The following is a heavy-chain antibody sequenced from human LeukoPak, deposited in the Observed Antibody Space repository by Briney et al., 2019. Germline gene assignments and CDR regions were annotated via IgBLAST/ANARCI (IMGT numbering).Heavy chain of an antibody. Sequence: SQTLSLTCAVSGGSISSGGYSWSWIRQPPGKGLEWIGYIYYSGSTYYNPSLKSRVTISVDTSKNQFSLKLSSVTAADTAVYYCARHPSDGATAYFDYWGQGTLVTVSS. V-gene: IGHV4-30-2*03. CDR2: IYYSGST. J-gene: IGHJ4*02. CDR3: ARHPSDGATAYFDY. CDR1: GGSISSGGYS. D-gene: IGHD1-26*01.